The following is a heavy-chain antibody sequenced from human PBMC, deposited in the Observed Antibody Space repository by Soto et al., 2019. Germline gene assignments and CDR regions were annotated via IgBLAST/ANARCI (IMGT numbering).Heavy chain of an antibody. D-gene: IGHD3-10*01. CDR3: ERAGLLWFGEFPTGIDY. CDR2: IYYSGST. V-gene: IGHV4-59*01. CDR1: GGSISSYY. J-gene: IGHJ4*02. Sequence: PSETLSLTCTVSGGSISSYYWSWIRQPPGKGLEWIGYIYYSGSTNYNPSLKSRVTISVDTSKNQFSLKLSSVTAADTAVYYCERAGLLWFGEFPTGIDYWGQGTLVTVSS.